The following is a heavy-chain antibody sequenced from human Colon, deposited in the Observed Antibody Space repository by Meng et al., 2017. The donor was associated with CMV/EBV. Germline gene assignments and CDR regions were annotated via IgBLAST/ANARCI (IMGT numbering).Heavy chain of an antibody. CDR2: INHSGST. D-gene: IGHD3-3*01. Sequence: SETLSLTCAVYGGSFSGYYWSWIRQPPGKGLEWIGEINHSGSTNYNPSLKSRVTISVDTSKNQFSLKLSSVTAADTAVYYCARFDFWSGYPLDYWGQGMLVTVSS. CDR3: ARFDFWSGYPLDY. V-gene: IGHV4-34*01. CDR1: GGSFSGYY. J-gene: IGHJ4*02.